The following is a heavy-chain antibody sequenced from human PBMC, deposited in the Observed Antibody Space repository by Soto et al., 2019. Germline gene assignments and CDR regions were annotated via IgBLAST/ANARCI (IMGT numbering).Heavy chain of an antibody. V-gene: IGHV3-74*03. D-gene: IGHD2-2*02. CDR1: GFTFSSYW. CDR3: ARDHCSTTTCYTVWFDP. Sequence: VGSLRLSCAASGFTFSSYWMHWVRQAPGKGLVWVSRVNSDGTTTTYADSVKGRFTIFRDNAEKTLYLQMNSLRAEDTAVYYCARDHCSTTTCYTVWFDPWGQGTPVTVSS. J-gene: IGHJ5*02. CDR2: VNSDGTTT.